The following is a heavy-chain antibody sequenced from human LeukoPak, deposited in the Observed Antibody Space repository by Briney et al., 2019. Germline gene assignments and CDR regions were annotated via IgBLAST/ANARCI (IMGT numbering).Heavy chain of an antibody. CDR3: ARVVKVSDI. CDR2: ISYDGSNK. D-gene: IGHD2-21*01. J-gene: IGHJ3*02. V-gene: IGHV3-30-3*01. CDR1: GFTFSSYA. Sequence: PGGSLRLSCAASGFTFSSYAMHWVRQAPGKGLEWVAVISYDGSNKYYADSVKGRFTISRDNAKNSLYLQMSSLRAEDTAVYYCARVVKVSDIWSQGTMVTVSS.